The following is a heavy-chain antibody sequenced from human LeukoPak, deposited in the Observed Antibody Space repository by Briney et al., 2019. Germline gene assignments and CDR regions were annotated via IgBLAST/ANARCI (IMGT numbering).Heavy chain of an antibody. CDR2: INPNSGGT. V-gene: IGHV1-2*02. D-gene: IGHD1-26*01. Sequence: ASVKVSCKASGYTLTGYYMHWVRQAPGQGLEWMGWINPNSGGTNYAQKFQGRVTMTRDTSISTAYMELSRLRSDDTAVYYCARQGAATFRWFDPWGQGTLVTVSS. J-gene: IGHJ5*02. CDR1: GYTLTGYY. CDR3: ARQGAATFRWFDP.